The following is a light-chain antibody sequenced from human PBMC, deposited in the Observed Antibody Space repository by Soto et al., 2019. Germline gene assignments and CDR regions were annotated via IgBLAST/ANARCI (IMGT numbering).Light chain of an antibody. CDR3: QEYDDSPPIT. Sequence: TQSPSSLSASVGDRVTITCRASQTVNNNYVAWYQQKPGQAPRLVIFDASNRASGIPVRFSGSGSGTDFTLTITRLEPEDFAVYYCQEYDDSPPITFGLGTRLEIK. J-gene: IGKJ5*01. V-gene: IGKV3-20*01. CDR1: QTVNNNY. CDR2: DAS.